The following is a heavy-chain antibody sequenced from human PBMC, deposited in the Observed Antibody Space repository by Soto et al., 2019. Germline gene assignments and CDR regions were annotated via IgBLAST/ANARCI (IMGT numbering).Heavy chain of an antibody. J-gene: IGHJ4*02. CDR1: GFTFSSYG. V-gene: IGHV3-30*18. CDR3: AKDRATLWFGKSPSYYFDY. D-gene: IGHD3-10*01. CDR2: ISYDGSNK. Sequence: GGSLRLSCAASGFTFSSYGMRWVRQAPGKGLEWVAVISYDGSNKYYADSVKGRFTISRDNSRNTLYLQMNSLRAEDTAVCYCAKDRATLWFGKSPSYYFDYWGQGTLVTVSS.